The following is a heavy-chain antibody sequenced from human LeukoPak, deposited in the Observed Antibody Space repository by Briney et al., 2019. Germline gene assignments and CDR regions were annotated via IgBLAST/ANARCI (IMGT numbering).Heavy chain of an antibody. V-gene: IGHV4-59*01. Sequence: SETLSLTCTVSGGSISSYYWRWIRQPPGKGLEWIGYIYYSGSTNYNPSLKSRVTISVDTSKNQFSLKLSSVTAADTAVYYCARAQDWFDPWGQGTLVTVSS. CDR2: IYYSGST. CDR1: GGSISSYY. J-gene: IGHJ5*02. CDR3: ARAQDWFDP.